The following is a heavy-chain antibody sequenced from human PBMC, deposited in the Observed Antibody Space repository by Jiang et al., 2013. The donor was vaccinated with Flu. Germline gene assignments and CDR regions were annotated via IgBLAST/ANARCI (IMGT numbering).Heavy chain of an antibody. CDR3: ARGSGSYEGEFFYYYYGMDV. CDR2: IYPSDSDT. V-gene: IGHV5-51*01. D-gene: IGHD6-19*01. Sequence: EWMGIIYPSDSDTRYSPSFQGQVTISADRSISTAYLQWSSLKASDSAIYYCARGSGSYEGEFFYYYYGMDVWGQGTTVTVTS. J-gene: IGHJ6*02.